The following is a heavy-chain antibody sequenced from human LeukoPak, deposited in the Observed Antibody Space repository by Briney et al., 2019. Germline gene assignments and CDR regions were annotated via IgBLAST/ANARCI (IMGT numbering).Heavy chain of an antibody. V-gene: IGHV3-64*01. CDR2: ISSNGGST. CDR3: ARAYSSGWSRPFDY. Sequence: GGSLRLSCAASGFTFSSYAMHWLRQAPGKGLEYVSAISSNGGSTYYANSVKGRFTISRDNSKNTLYLQMGSLRAEDMAVYYCARAYSSGWSRPFDYWGQGTLVTVSS. CDR1: GFTFSSYA. J-gene: IGHJ4*02. D-gene: IGHD6-19*01.